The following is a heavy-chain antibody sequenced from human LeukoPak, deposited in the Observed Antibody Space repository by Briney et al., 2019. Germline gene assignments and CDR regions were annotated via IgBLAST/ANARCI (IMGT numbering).Heavy chain of an antibody. CDR1: GFTFSSYA. CDR2: ISGSGGST. CDR3: ANSVAAAGTVY. Sequence: GGSLRLSCAASGFTFSSYAMSWVRQAPGKGLEWVSAISGSGGSTYYADSVKGRFTISRDNSKNTLYLQMNSLRAEDTAVYYCANSVAAAGTVYWGQGTLVTVSS. D-gene: IGHD6-13*01. V-gene: IGHV3-23*01. J-gene: IGHJ4*02.